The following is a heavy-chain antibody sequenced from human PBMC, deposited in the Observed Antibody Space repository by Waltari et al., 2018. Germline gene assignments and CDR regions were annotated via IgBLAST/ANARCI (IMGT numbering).Heavy chain of an antibody. V-gene: IGHV4-39*01. D-gene: IGHD3-3*02. CDR3: ARMSIFWYFDL. J-gene: IGHJ2*01. Sequence: QLQLQESGPGLVKPSETLSLTCTVSGGSLSRSSYYWGWIRQPPGKWLDWIGSIYYSGNTYYNPSLKSRVTISVDTSKNQFYLKLSSVTAADTAVYYCARMSIFWYFDLWGRGTLVTVSS. CDR1: GGSLSRSSYY. CDR2: IYYSGNT.